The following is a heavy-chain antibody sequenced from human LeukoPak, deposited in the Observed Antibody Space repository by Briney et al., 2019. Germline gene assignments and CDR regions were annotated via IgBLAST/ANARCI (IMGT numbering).Heavy chain of an antibody. V-gene: IGHV3-30*02. CDR3: AKGSGYEHNYYYYYMDV. CDR2: IRYDGSHK. D-gene: IGHD5-12*01. J-gene: IGHJ6*03. CDR1: GFSFSSYG. Sequence: GGSLRLSCAASGFSFSSYGMHWVRQAPGKGLEWVAFIRYDGSHKYYADSVKGRFTISRDNSKNALYLQMNSLRAEDTAVYYCAKGSGYEHNYYYYYMDVWGKGTTVTISS.